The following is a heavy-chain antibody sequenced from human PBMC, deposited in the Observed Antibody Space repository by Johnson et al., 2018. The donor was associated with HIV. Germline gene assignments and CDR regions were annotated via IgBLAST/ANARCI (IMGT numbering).Heavy chain of an antibody. CDR2: IYTDDST. V-gene: IGHV3-53*01. J-gene: IGHJ3*02. D-gene: IGHD1-26*01. CDR1: GFSVSSNY. Sequence: ESGGGLIQPGGSLRLSCAASGFSVSSNYMSWVRQAPGKGLEWVSVIYTDDSTYYADSVKGRFTISRDNSKNTLYLQMNSLRAEDTAVYYCARKRWEPLDAFDIWGQGTMVTVSS. CDR3: ARKRWEPLDAFDI.